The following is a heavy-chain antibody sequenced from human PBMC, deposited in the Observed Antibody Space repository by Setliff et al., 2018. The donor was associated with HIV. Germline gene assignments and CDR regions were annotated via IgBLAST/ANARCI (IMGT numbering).Heavy chain of an antibody. CDR3: ARGPGAATGEAFDI. CDR2: INYSGST. CDR1: GGSITSSNYY. J-gene: IGHJ3*02. Sequence: PSETLSLTCTVSGGSITSSNYYWGWIRQPPGKGLEWIGSINYSGSTFYHPSLKSRVTISVDTSKAQFSLRLSSVTAADTAVYYCARGPGAATGEAFDIWGPGTMVNVSS. D-gene: IGHD7-27*01. V-gene: IGHV4-39*07.